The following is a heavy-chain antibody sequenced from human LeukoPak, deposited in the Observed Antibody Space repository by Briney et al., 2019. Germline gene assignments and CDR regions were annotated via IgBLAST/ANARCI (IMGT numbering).Heavy chain of an antibody. J-gene: IGHJ5*02. D-gene: IGHD6-13*01. CDR2: IYSGGST. Sequence: GGSLRLSCAASGFTFSDYYMSWVRQAPGKGLEWVSVIYSGGSTYYADSVKGRFTISRDNSKNTLYLQMNSLRAEDTAVYYCAREIAAAGIWFDPWGQGTLVTVSS. CDR1: GFTFSDYY. CDR3: AREIAAAGIWFDP. V-gene: IGHV3-53*01.